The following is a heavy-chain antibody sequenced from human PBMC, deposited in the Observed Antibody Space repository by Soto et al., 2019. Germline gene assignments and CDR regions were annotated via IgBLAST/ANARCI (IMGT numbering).Heavy chain of an antibody. CDR3: ARDQEITMVRGVLFDY. J-gene: IGHJ4*02. CDR1: GYTFTSYY. D-gene: IGHD3-10*01. Sequence: QVQLVQSGAEVKKPGASVKVSCKASGYTFTSYYMHWVRQAPGQGLEWMGIINPSGGSTSYAQKFQGRVTMTRDTSTSTVYMELSSLRSEDTAVYYCARDQEITMVRGVLFDYWGQGTLVTVSS. V-gene: IGHV1-46*01. CDR2: INPSGGST.